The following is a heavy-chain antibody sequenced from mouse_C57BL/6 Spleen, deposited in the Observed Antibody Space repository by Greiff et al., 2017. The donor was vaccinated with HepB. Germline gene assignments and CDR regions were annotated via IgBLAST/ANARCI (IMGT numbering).Heavy chain of an antibody. CDR1: GYTFTSYD. D-gene: IGHD2-1*01. CDR2: IYPRDGST. Sequence: QVQLQQSGPELVKPGASVKLSCKASGYTFTSYDINWVKQRPGQGLGWIGWIYPRDGSTKYNEKFKGKATLTVDTSSSTAYMELHSLTSEDSAVYFCTANHGNPYYAMDYWGQGTSVTVSS. CDR3: TANHGNPYYAMDY. J-gene: IGHJ4*01. V-gene: IGHV1-85*01.